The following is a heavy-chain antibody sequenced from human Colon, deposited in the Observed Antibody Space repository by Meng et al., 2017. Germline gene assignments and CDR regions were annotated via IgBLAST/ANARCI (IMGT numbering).Heavy chain of an antibody. D-gene: IGHD2/OR15-2a*01. CDR2: IFHSGTS. V-gene: IGHV4-4*02. Sequence: QVPRHGSGPGLGKPSGTRSLPCSVSGASISGDNWWSWVRQTPGKGLEWLGEIFHSGTSNYNPSLKSRVTISVDKSKNQFSLRLSSVTAADTAVYYCARRNSNNWFDPWGQGILVTVSS. CDR3: ARRNSNNWFDP. CDR1: GASISGDNW. J-gene: IGHJ5*02.